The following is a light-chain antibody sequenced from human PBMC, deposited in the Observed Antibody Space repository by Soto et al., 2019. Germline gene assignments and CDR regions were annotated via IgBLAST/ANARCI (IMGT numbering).Light chain of an antibody. CDR1: QSVSSSY. V-gene: IGKV3-20*01. CDR3: QRYCTSPGT. CDR2: AAS. Sequence: EIVLTQSPGTLSLSPGERATLSCRASQSVSSSYLVWHQQKPGQAPRLLIYAASRRATGIPDRFSGSGSGTNSTHPNSGLEPKACAVHIWQRYCTSPGTFGEGTKVDI. J-gene: IGKJ1*01.